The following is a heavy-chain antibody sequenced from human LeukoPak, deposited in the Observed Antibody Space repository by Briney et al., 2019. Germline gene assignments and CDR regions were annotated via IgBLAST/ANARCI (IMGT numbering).Heavy chain of an antibody. CDR2: IYHSGST. J-gene: IGHJ4*02. CDR3: ASWNYDILTGYSLGFDY. CDR1: GYSISSGYY. Sequence: SETLSLTCTVSGYSISSGYYWGWIRQPPGKGLEWIGSIYHSGSTYYNPSLKSRVTISVDTSKNQFSLKLSSVTAADTAVYYCASWNYDILTGYSLGFDYWGQGTLVTVSS. V-gene: IGHV4-38-2*02. D-gene: IGHD3-9*01.